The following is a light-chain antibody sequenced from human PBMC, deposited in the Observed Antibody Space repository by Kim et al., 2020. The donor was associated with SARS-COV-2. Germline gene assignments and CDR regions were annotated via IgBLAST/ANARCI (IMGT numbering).Light chain of an antibody. Sequence: SYELTQPPSVSVSPGQTASITCFGDKLGDKYACWYQQKPGQSPVLVIYQDSKRPSGIPERFSGSNSGNTATLTISGTQAMDEADYYCQARDSSTYGFGTG. CDR1: KLGDKY. V-gene: IGLV3-1*01. CDR3: QARDSSTYG. J-gene: IGLJ1*01. CDR2: QDS.